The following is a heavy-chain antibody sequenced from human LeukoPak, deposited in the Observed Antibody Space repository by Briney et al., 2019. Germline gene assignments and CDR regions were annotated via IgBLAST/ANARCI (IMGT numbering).Heavy chain of an antibody. J-gene: IGHJ6*02. CDR1: GFTFSSSG. CDR2: IWNDGGNK. V-gene: IGHV3-33*01. CDR3: ARGPSGYCSSTSCYDSENYYYYGMDV. Sequence: GGSLRLSCAASGFTFSSSGMHWVRQAPGKGLEWVAVIWNDGGNKDYADSVKGRFTISRDNSKNTLYLQMNSLRAEDTAVYYCARGPSGYCSSTSCYDSENYYYYGMDVWGQGTTVTVSS. D-gene: IGHD2-2*01.